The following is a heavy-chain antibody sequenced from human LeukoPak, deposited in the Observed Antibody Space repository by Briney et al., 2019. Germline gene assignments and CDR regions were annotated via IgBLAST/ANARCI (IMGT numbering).Heavy chain of an antibody. D-gene: IGHD5-24*01. CDR3: AKDIAPSEMATILDY. V-gene: IGHV3-43*02. J-gene: IGHJ4*02. Sequence: GGSLRLSCAASEFTFDDYAMHWVRQAPGKGLEWVSLISGDGGSTYYADSVKGRFTISRDNSKNSLYLQMNSLRTEDTALYYCAKDIAPSEMATILDYWGQGTLVTVSS. CDR1: EFTFDDYA. CDR2: ISGDGGST.